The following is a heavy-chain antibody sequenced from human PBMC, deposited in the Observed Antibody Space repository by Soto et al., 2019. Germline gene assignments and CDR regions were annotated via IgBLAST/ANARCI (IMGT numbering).Heavy chain of an antibody. CDR3: ARARRLHIVGTNTPYYYYGMDV. CDR2: INHSGST. J-gene: IGHJ6*02. D-gene: IGHD5-12*01. Sequence: PSETLSLTCAVYGGSFSGYYWSWIRQPPGKGLEWIGEINHSGSTNYNPSLKSRVTISVDTSKNQFSLKLSSVTAADTAVYYCARARRLHIVGTNTPYYYYGMDVWGRGTKVTVYS. CDR1: GGSFSGYY. V-gene: IGHV4-34*01.